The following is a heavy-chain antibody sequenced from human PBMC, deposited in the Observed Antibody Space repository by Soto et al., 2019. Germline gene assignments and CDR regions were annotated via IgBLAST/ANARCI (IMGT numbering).Heavy chain of an antibody. CDR3: TRGGTRTTYWGLFDS. V-gene: IGHV3-74*01. D-gene: IGHD7-27*01. CDR2: ISGDASST. J-gene: IGHJ4*02. Sequence: EVKVVESGGGLVQPGGSLRLSCAASGFTFSANWMHWVRQPPGKGPVWVSRISGDASSTSYADSVKGRFTISRDRAKNTVYLQMDSLRVEDTDVYYCTRGGTRTTYWGLFDSWGQGTMVTVSS. CDR1: GFTFSANW.